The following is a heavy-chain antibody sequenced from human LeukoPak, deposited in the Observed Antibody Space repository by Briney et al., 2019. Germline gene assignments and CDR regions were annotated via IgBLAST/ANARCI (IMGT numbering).Heavy chain of an antibody. J-gene: IGHJ4*02. CDR1: GGSISSASYY. V-gene: IGHV4-61*02. CDR3: AREVGATLVADY. D-gene: IGHD1-26*01. CDR2: IYTSGST. Sequence: SETLSLTCTVSGGSISSASYYWSWIRQPAGKGLEWIGRIYTSGSTNYNPSLKSRVTISVDTSKNQFSLKLSSVTAADTAVYYCAREVGATLVADYWGQGTLVTVSS.